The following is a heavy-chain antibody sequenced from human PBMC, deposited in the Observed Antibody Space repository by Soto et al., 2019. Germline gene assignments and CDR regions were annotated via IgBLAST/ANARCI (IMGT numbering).Heavy chain of an antibody. CDR2: ISAYNGNT. CDR3: ARGGYCSSTSCYAYNWFDP. V-gene: IGHV1-18*01. J-gene: IGHJ5*02. Sequence: ASVKVSCKASGYTFTSYGISWVRQAPGQGLEWMGWISAYNGNTNYAQKLQGRVTMTTDTSTSTAYMERRSLRSDDTAVYYCARGGYCSSTSCYAYNWFDPWGQGTLVTVSS. CDR1: GYTFTSYG. D-gene: IGHD2-2*01.